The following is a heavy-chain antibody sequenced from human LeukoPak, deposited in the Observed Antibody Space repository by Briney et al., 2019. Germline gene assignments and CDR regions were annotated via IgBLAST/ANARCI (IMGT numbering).Heavy chain of an antibody. V-gene: IGHV4-59*01. J-gene: IGHJ4*02. Sequence: SETLSLICTVSGGSISSYYWSWIRQPPGKGLEWIGYIYYSGSTNYNPSLKSRVTISVDTSKNQFSLKLSSVTAADTAVYYCARAELGLDYWGQGTLVTVSS. CDR2: IYYSGST. CDR1: GGSISSYY. CDR3: ARAELGLDY. D-gene: IGHD7-27*01.